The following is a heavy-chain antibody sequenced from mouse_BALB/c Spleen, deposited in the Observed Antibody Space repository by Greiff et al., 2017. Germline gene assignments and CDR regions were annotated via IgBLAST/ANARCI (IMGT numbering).Heavy chain of an antibody. CDR3: SSHAYDGYPLDY. Sequence: EVKLMESGGGLVKPGGSLKLSCAASGFAFSSYDMSWVRQTPEKRLEWVAYISSGGGSTYYPDTVKGRFTISSDTAKNTLYLQMSSLKSEDTAMYYCSSHAYDGYPLDYWGQGTTLTVSS. D-gene: IGHD2-3*01. CDR1: GFAFSSYD. CDR2: ISSGGGST. J-gene: IGHJ2*01. V-gene: IGHV5-12-1*01.